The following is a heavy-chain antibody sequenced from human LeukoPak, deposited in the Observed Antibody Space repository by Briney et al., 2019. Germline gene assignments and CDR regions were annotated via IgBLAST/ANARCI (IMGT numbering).Heavy chain of an antibody. J-gene: IGHJ4*02. Sequence: PGGSLRLSCAASGFTFSSYEMNWVRQAPGKGLEWVSYISSSGTTIYYADSVKGRFTISRDNAKNSLYLQMSSLRDEDTAVYYCARDLAGLYGPFDYWGQGTLVTVSS. CDR2: ISSSGTTI. CDR1: GFTFSSYE. D-gene: IGHD6-13*01. CDR3: ARDLAGLYGPFDY. V-gene: IGHV3-48*03.